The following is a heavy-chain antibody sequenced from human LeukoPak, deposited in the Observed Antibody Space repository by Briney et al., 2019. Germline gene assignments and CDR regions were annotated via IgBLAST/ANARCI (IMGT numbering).Heavy chain of an antibody. Sequence: EASVKVSCKASGYTFSGFYIHWVRQAPGQGLEWMGWINPNSGVTNYAQKLQGRVTITRDTSIDTAYMQLSRLRSDDTAVYYCARYSGMATPLDHWGQGTLVTVSS. CDR2: INPNSGVT. J-gene: IGHJ4*02. V-gene: IGHV1-2*02. D-gene: IGHD5-24*01. CDR3: ARYSGMATPLDH. CDR1: GYTFSGFY.